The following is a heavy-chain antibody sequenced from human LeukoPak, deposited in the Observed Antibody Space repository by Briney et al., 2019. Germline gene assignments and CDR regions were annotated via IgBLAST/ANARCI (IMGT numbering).Heavy chain of an antibody. CDR3: ARVSRCSSTSCYLNWFDP. CDR1: GGSISGDYY. J-gene: IGHJ5*02. CDR2: INHSGST. Sequence: SETLSLTCTVPGGSISGDYYWSWIRQPPGKGLEWIGEINHSGSTNYNPSLKSRVTISVDTSKNQFSLKLSSVTAADTAVYYCARVSRCSSTSCYLNWFDPWGQGTLVTVSS. D-gene: IGHD2-2*01. V-gene: IGHV4-34*01.